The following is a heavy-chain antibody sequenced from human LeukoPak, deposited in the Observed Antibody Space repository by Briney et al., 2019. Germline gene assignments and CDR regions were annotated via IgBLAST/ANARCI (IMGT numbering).Heavy chain of an antibody. Sequence: GGSLRLSCAASGFTFSSYWMSWVRQAPGKGLEWVANIKQDGSEKYYVDSVKGRFTISRDNAKNSLYLQMNGLRAEDTAVYYCARDRVWGSYRWYYFDYWGQGTLVTVSS. CDR1: GFTFSSYW. J-gene: IGHJ4*02. CDR3: ARDRVWGSYRWYYFDY. V-gene: IGHV3-7*01. D-gene: IGHD3-16*02. CDR2: IKQDGSEK.